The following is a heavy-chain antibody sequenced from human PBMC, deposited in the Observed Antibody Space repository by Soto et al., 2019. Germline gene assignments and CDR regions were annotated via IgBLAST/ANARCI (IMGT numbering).Heavy chain of an antibody. CDR3: AKDLEIVATIPWFDP. V-gene: IGHV3-7*05. D-gene: IGHD5-12*01. CDR2: INPDGSDK. CDR1: GFTFSNYW. J-gene: IGHJ5*02. Sequence: GGSLRLSCAASGFTFSNYWMTWARQAPGKGLQWVANINPDGSDKYYADSVKGRFAISRDNAKNSLYLQMNSLRAEDTAVYYCAKDLEIVATIPWFDPWGQGTLVTVSS.